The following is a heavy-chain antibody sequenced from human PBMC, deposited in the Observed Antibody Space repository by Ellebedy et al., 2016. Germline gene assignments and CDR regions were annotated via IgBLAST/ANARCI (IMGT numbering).Heavy chain of an antibody. Sequence: ASVKVSCKASGYTFTSYDINWVRQAPGQGLEWMGRIIPILGIANYAQKFQGRVTITADKSTSTAYMELSSLRSEDTAVYYCARSSYGDYAFDYWGQGTLVTVSS. J-gene: IGHJ4*02. V-gene: IGHV1-69*04. CDR1: GYTFTSYD. D-gene: IGHD4-17*01. CDR3: ARSSYGDYAFDY. CDR2: IIPILGIA.